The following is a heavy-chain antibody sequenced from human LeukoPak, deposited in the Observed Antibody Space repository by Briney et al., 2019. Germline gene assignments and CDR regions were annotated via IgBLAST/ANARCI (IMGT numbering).Heavy chain of an antibody. CDR1: GGSISSSSYY. CDR3: ARGPDSSPFDY. Sequence: SETLSLTCTVSGGSISSSSYYWGWIRQPAGKGLEWIGRIYTSGSTNYNPSLKSRVTMSVDTSKNQFSLKLSSVTAADTAVYYRARGPDSSPFDYWGQGTLVTVSS. V-gene: IGHV4-61*02. J-gene: IGHJ4*02. D-gene: IGHD3-22*01. CDR2: IYTSGST.